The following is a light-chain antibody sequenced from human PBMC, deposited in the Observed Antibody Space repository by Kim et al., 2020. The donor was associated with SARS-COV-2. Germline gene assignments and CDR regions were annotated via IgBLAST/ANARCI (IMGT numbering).Light chain of an antibody. V-gene: IGKV1-33*01. Sequence: DIQMTQSPSSLSASVGDRVTITCQASQDISNYLNWYQQKPGKAPKLLIYDASNLETGVPSRFSGSGSGTDFTFTISSLQPEDIATYYCQQYELYTFGQGPKLEI. CDR2: DAS. J-gene: IGKJ2*01. CDR3: QQYELYT. CDR1: QDISNY.